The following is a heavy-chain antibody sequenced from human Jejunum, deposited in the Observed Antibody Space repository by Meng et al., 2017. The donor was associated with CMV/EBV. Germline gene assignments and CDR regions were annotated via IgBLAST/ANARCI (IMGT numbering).Heavy chain of an antibody. D-gene: IGHD1-26*01. CDR2: IYSDGTT. V-gene: IGHV3-23*01. CDR3: AKGGGSPRYPIDY. Sequence: AASGFTFSSYAMSWVRQAPGKGLEWVSIIYSDGTTYYADSVKGRFTISRDNSRNTLNLQMNSLRPEDTAVYYCAKGGGSPRYPIDYWGQGTLVTVSS. J-gene: IGHJ4*02. CDR1: GFTFSSYA.